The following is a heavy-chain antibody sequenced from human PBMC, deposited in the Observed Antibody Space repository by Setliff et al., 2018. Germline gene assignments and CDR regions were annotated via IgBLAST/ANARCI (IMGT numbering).Heavy chain of an antibody. CDR3: TTDEYDYYGSGSYRTQIDY. J-gene: IGHJ4*02. CDR2: ISGSGGNT. D-gene: IGHD3-10*01. Sequence: PGGSLRLSCAASGFTFSSYAITWVRQAPGKGLEWVSAISGSGGNTYYADSVKGRVTISRDNSKNTLYLQMNRLKTEDTAVYYCTTDEYDYYGSGSYRTQIDYWGQGTLVTVSS. V-gene: IGHV3-23*01. CDR1: GFTFSSYA.